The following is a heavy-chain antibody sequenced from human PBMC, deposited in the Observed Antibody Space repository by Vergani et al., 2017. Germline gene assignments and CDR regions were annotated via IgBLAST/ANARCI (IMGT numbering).Heavy chain of an antibody. Sequence: EVQLLESGGGLVQPGGSLRLSCAASGFTFSSYAMSWVRQAPGQGLEWVSAISGSGGSTYYADSVKGRFTISRDNSKNTLDLQMNSLRAEDTAVYYCAKSVVADSDWFDPWGQGTLVTVSS. D-gene: IGHD2-2*01. CDR1: GFTFSSYA. V-gene: IGHV3-23*01. CDR2: ISGSGGST. CDR3: AKSVVADSDWFDP. J-gene: IGHJ5*02.